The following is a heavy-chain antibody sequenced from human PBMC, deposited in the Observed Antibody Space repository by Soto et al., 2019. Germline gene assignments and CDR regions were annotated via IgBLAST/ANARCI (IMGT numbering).Heavy chain of an antibody. V-gene: IGHV3-30*18. CDR1: GFTFSSHG. CDR2: ISYDGSNK. J-gene: IGHJ4*02. D-gene: IGHD3-22*01. CDR3: AKDYYYDSSGYYWPLGY. Sequence: GGSLRLSCAASGFTFSSHGMHWVRQAPGKGLEWVAVISYDGSNKYYADSVKGRFTISRDNSKNTLYLQMNSPRAEDTAVYYCAKDYYYDSSGYYWPLGYWGQGTLVTVSS.